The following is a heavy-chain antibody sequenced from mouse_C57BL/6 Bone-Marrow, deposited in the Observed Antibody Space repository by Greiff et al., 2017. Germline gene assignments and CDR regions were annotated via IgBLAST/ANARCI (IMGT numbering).Heavy chain of an antibody. D-gene: IGHD4-1*01. CDR3: ARMGLGRRYAMDY. CDR1: GFSLTSSG. CDR2: IWSGGST. J-gene: IGHJ4*01. Sequence: QVQLKESGPGLVQPSQSLSITCTVSGFSLTSSGVHWVRQSPGKGLAWLGVIWSGGSTDYNAAFISRLSISKDNSKSQVFFKMNSLQADDTAIYYCARMGLGRRYAMDYWGQGTSVTVSS. V-gene: IGHV2-2*01.